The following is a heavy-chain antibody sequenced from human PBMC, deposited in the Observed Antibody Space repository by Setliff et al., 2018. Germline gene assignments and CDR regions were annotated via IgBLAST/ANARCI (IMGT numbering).Heavy chain of an antibody. Sequence: PGGSLRLSCVTSGFTFNTYSMSWVRQAPGEGLQWVSTISGRGVSTFYADSVRGRFTISRDNAKNSLSLQMNSLRTEDTAVYYCARCGGGIGYSGTWFGHYELWGQGTPVTVSS. V-gene: IGHV3-23*01. D-gene: IGHD5-12*01. CDR3: ARCGGGIGYSGTWFGHYEL. CDR1: GFTFNTYS. CDR2: ISGRGVST. J-gene: IGHJ4*02.